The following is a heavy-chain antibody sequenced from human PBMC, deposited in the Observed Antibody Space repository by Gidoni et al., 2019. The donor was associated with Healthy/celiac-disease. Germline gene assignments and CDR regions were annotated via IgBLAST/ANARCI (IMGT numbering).Heavy chain of an antibody. CDR1: GFTFSSYG. V-gene: IGHV3-30*18. CDR3: AKDALEGTPRDYYYYYMDV. D-gene: IGHD2-15*01. J-gene: IGHJ6*03. CDR2: ISYYGSNK. Sequence: QVQLVESGGSVVQPGRSLRLSCAASGFTFSSYGMPWVRQAPGKGLVWVAVISYYGSNKYYADSVKGRFTISRDNSKNTLYLQMNSLRAEDTAVYYCAKDALEGTPRDYYYYYMDVWGKGTTVTVSS.